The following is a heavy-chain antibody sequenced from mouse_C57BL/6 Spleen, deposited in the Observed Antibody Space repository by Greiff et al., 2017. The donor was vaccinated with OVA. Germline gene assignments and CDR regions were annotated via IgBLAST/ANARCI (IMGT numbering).Heavy chain of an antibody. V-gene: IGHV1-64*01. CDR3: ARSGGNYVYFDY. CDR1: GYTFTSYW. CDR2: IHPNSGST. D-gene: IGHD2-1*01. J-gene: IGHJ2*01. Sequence: QVQLQQPGAELVKPGASVKLSCKASGYTFTSYWMHWVKQRPGQGLEWIGMIHPNSGSTNYNEKFKSKATLTVDKSSSTAYMQLSSLTSEDSAVYYCARSGGNYVYFDYWGQGTTLTVSS.